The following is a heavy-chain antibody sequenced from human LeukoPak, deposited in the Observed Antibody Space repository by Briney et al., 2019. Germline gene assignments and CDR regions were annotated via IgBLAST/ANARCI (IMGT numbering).Heavy chain of an antibody. CDR2: IIPILGIA. CDR1: GGTFSSYA. Sequence: SVKVSCKASGGTFSSYAIGWVRQAPGQGLEWMGRIIPILGIANYAQKFQGRVTITADKSTSTAYMELSSLRSEDTAVYYCARDHSSGYSLDYWGQGTLVTVSS. D-gene: IGHD3-22*01. CDR3: ARDHSSGYSLDY. V-gene: IGHV1-69*04. J-gene: IGHJ4*02.